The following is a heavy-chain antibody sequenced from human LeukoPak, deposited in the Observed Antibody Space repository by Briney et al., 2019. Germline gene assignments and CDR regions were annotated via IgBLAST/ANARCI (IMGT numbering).Heavy chain of an antibody. CDR2: ISSSGSTI. V-gene: IGHV3-48*03. D-gene: IGHD5-18*01. CDR1: GFTFSSYE. Sequence: GGSLRLSCAASGFTFSSYEMNWVRQAPGKGLEWVSYISSSGSTIYYADSVKGRFTISRDNAKNSLYLQMNSLRAEDTAVYYCAKDLTRGYSYGLGYWGQGTLVTVSS. CDR3: AKDLTRGYSYGLGY. J-gene: IGHJ4*02.